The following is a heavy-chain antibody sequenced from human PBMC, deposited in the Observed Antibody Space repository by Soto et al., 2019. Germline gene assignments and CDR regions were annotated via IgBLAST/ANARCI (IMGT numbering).Heavy chain of an antibody. J-gene: IGHJ5*02. V-gene: IGHV4-31*03. CDR1: GGSISSGGYY. CDR3: ARDEPFDSSGYYYGFDP. Sequence: SETLSLTCTVSGGSISSGGYYWSWIRQHPGKGLEWIGYIYYSGSTYYNPSLKSRVTISVDTSKNQFSLKLSSVTAADTAVYYCARDEPFDSSGYYYGFDPWGQGTLVTVSS. CDR2: IYYSGST. D-gene: IGHD3-22*01.